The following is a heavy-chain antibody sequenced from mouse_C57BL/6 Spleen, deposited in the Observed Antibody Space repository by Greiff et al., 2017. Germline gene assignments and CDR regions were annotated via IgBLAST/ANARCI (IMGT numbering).Heavy chain of an antibody. J-gene: IGHJ1*03. V-gene: IGHV1-50*01. Sequence: VQLQQPGAELVKPGASVKLSCKASGYTFTSYWMQWVKQRPGQGLEWIGEIDPSDSYTNYNQKFKGKATLTVDTSASTAYMQLSSLTSEDSAVYYCARSGDYYGSSYSYWYFDVWGTGTTVTVSS. CDR2: IDPSDSYT. D-gene: IGHD1-1*01. CDR1: GYTFTSYW. CDR3: ARSGDYYGSSYSYWYFDV.